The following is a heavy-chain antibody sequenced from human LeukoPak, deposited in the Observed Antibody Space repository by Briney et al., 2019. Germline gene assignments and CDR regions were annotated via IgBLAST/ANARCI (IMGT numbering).Heavy chain of an antibody. CDR2: IYYSGST. J-gene: IGHJ6*03. Sequence: SETLSLTCTVSGGSISSHYWSWIRQPPGKGLEWIGYIYYSGSTNYNPSLKSRVTISVDTSKNQFSLKLSSVTAADTAVYYCARLLGSSGYYRYYYYYYYMDVWGKGTTVTVSS. D-gene: IGHD3-22*01. V-gene: IGHV4-59*11. CDR1: GGSISSHY. CDR3: ARLLGSSGYYRYYYYYYYMDV.